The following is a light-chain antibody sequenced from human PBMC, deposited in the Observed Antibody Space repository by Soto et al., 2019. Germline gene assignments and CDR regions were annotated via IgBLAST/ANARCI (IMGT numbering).Light chain of an antibody. CDR1: SSNIGAGYD. Sequence: QAVVTQPPSVSGAPGQRVTISCTGSSSNIGAGYDVHWYHQLPGTAPKLLIYGNNNRPSGVPDRFSGSRSGTSASLAITGRQAEDEADYYCQSYDSSLSVWVFGGGTKLTVL. CDR3: QSYDSSLSVWV. CDR2: GNN. J-gene: IGLJ3*02. V-gene: IGLV1-40*01.